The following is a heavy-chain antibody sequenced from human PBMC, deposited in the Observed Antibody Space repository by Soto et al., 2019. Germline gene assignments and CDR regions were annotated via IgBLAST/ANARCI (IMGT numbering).Heavy chain of an antibody. CDR1: GLIFSSYG. V-gene: IGHV3-33*01. CDR2: IRYDGSNK. J-gene: IGHJ4*02. Sequence: QVQLVESGGDVVQPGRSLRLSCVASGLIFSSYGIHWVRQAPGKGLEWVALIRYDGSNKYYADSVKGQFTNSRDNSKNTLYLQMNSLRVEDTAVYYCARECRGEYCSGGSGYLDYWGQGTLVTVSS. CDR3: ARECRGEYCSGGSGYLDY. D-gene: IGHD2-15*01.